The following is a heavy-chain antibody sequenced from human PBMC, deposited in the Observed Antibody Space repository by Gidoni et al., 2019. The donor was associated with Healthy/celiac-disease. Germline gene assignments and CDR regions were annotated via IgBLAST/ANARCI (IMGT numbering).Heavy chain of an antibody. V-gene: IGHV1-24*01. CDR2: FDPEDDET. D-gene: IGHD4-17*01. J-gene: IGHJ6*02. CDR3: ATEQGNDYGDLYYGMDV. Sequence: QVQLVQSGAEVKKPAASVKVSCKVSGYTLTELSMHWVQQAPGKGLGGMGGFDPEDDETIYAQKFQGRVTMTEDTSTETAYMELSSLRTEDTAVYYCATEQGNDYGDLYYGMDVWGRGTTGTVSS. CDR1: GYTLTELS.